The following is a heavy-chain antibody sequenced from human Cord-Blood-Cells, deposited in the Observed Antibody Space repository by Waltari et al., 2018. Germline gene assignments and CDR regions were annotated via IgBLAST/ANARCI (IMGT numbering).Heavy chain of an antibody. CDR3: ARVNFFGVAPHQDY. CDR1: GFTFSSYW. J-gene: IGHJ4*02. D-gene: IGHD3-3*01. Sequence: EVQLVESGGGLVQPGGSLRLSCAASGFTFSSYWMSWVRQAQGKGLEWVANIKKDGSEKYYVDSVKCRFTISRDNAKNSLYLQMNSLRAEDTAVYYCARVNFFGVAPHQDYWGQGTLVTVSS. CDR2: IKKDGSEK. V-gene: IGHV3-7*05.